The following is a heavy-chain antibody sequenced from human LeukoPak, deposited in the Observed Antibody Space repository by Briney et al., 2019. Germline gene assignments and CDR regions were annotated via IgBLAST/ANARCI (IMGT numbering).Heavy chain of an antibody. V-gene: IGHV4-61*01. D-gene: IGHD3-10*01. CDR1: GGSFSSGNYY. Sequence: PSETLSLTCTVSGGSFSSGNYYWSWIRQPPGKGLEWIVYIYYSGSTNYNPSLKSRVTISVDTSKNQFSLKLSSVTAADTAIYFCARDYYGSGSYYSCFDPWGQGALVTVSS. CDR2: IYYSGST. J-gene: IGHJ5*02. CDR3: ARDYYGSGSYYSCFDP.